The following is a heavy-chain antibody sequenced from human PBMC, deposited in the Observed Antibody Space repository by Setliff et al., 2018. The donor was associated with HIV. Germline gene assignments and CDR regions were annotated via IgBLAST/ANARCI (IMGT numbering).Heavy chain of an antibody. J-gene: IGHJ6*02. D-gene: IGHD4-4*01. V-gene: IGHV3-23*01. CDR1: GFTFSNYV. CDR2: ISGSGVNS. Sequence: PGGSLRLSCAASGFTFSNYVINWVRQAPGKGLEWISGISGSGVNSYYADSVKDRFIISRDNAKNSLNLQMNSLRAEDTAVYYCARWGYSRDGMDVWGQGTTVTVSS. CDR3: ARWGYSRDGMDV.